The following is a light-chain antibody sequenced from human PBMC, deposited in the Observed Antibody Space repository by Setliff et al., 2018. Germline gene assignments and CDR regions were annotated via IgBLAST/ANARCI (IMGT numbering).Light chain of an antibody. J-gene: IGLJ1*01. Sequence: QSVLIQPASVSGSPGQSITISCTGTSSDVGDYKYVSWYQQLPGKAPKLIIFEVSNRPSGIPNRFSGSKSGNTASLSISGLQAEDEADYYCSSYTSLSTRVFGTGTKVTVL. CDR1: SSDVGDYKY. CDR3: SSYTSLSTRV. CDR2: EVS. V-gene: IGLV2-14*01.